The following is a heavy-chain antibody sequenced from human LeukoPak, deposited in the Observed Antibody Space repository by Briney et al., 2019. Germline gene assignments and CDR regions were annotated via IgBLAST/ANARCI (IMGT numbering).Heavy chain of an antibody. CDR2: ISYDGSNK. D-gene: IGHD1-1*01. V-gene: IGHV3-30*18. CDR3: AKDSNLEYFDY. CDR1: GFTFSSYG. Sequence: PGRSLRLSCAASGFTFSSYGMHWVRQAPGKGLEWVAVISYDGSNKYYADSVKGRFTISRDNSKNTLYLQMNSLRAEDTAVYYCAKDSNLEYFDYWGQGTLVTVSP. J-gene: IGHJ4*02.